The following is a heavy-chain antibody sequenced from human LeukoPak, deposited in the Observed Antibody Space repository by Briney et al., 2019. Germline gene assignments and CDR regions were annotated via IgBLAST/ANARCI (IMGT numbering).Heavy chain of an antibody. V-gene: IGHV3-48*03. CDR3: AKDGSGSLDY. CDR1: GFTFSSYE. CDR2: ISSSGSTI. D-gene: IGHD3-10*01. J-gene: IGHJ4*02. Sequence: PGGSLRLSCAASGFTFSSYEMNWVRQAPGKGLEWLSYISSSGSTIYYADSVKGRFTISRDNSKNTLYLQMNSLRAEDTAVYYCAKDGSGSLDYWGQGTLVTVSS.